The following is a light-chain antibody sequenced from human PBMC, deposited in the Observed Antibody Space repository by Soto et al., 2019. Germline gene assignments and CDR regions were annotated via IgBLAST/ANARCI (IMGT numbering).Light chain of an antibody. Sequence: EIVMTQSPATLSVSPGERATLSCRASQSVSSNLAWYQQKPGQAPRLLIYGASTRATGIPARFSGSGSGTEVTLTIRRLQSEDVAVYYCQQYNNWPFGQGTKLESK. V-gene: IGKV3-15*01. CDR2: GAS. J-gene: IGKJ2*01. CDR1: QSVSSN. CDR3: QQYNNWP.